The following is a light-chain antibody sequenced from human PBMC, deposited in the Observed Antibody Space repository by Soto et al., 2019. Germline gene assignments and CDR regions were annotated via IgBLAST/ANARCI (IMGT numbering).Light chain of an antibody. CDR1: SSDVGGYNY. CDR2: EVS. V-gene: IGLV2-8*01. CDR3: RSYAGSNNYV. J-gene: IGLJ1*01. Sequence: QSVLTQPPSASGSPGQSVTISCTGTSSDVGGYNYVSWYQQHPGKAPKLMIYEVSKRPSGVPDRFSGSKSGNTASLTVSGLQAEDEAHYYCRSYAGSNNYVFGTGNKLTVL.